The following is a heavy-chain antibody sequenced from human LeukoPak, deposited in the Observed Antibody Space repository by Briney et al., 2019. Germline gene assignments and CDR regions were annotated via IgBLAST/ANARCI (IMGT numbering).Heavy chain of an antibody. V-gene: IGHV3-11*04. J-gene: IGHJ3*02. CDR2: ISSSGSTI. CDR1: GFTFSDYY. Sequence: GGSLRLSCAASGFTFSDYYMTWIRQAPGKGLEWISYISSSGSTIYYADSVKGRFTISRDNAKNSLYLQMNSLRAEDTAVFYCARIGWCSGGSCYGDAFDIWGQGTMVTVSS. D-gene: IGHD2-15*01. CDR3: ARIGWCSGGSCYGDAFDI.